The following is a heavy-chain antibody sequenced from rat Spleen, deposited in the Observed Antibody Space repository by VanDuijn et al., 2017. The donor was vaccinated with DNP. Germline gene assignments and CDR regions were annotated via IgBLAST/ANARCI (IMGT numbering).Heavy chain of an antibody. CDR2: INKESNTI. CDR1: GFNFNDYW. CDR3: ARWGWSFDWYFDF. D-gene: IGHD4-2*01. J-gene: IGHJ1*01. V-gene: IGHV4-2*01. Sequence: EVKLVESGGGLVQPGRSLKLSCAASGFNFNDYWMGWVRQAPGKGLEWIGDINKESNTINYTPSLKDKFTISRDNAQNTLYLQMSNLGSEDTAIYYCARWGWSFDWYFDFWGPGTMVTVSS.